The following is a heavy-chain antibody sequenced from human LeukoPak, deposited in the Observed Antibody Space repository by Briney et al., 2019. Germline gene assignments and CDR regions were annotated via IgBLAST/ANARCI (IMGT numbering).Heavy chain of an antibody. CDR1: GFTFSSYA. CDR3: ARRAGGYSHPYDY. V-gene: IGHV3-30*14. D-gene: IGHD4-23*01. J-gene: IGHJ4*02. Sequence: GGSLTLSCAASGFTFSSYAMHWVRQAPGKGLEWVAVISYDGSNKYYADSVKGRFTISRDNSKNTLYLQMNSLRAEDTAVYYCARRAGGYSHPYDYWGQGTRVTVSS. CDR2: ISYDGSNK.